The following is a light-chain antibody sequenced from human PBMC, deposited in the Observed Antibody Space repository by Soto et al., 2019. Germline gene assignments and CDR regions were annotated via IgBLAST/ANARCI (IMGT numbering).Light chain of an antibody. CDR1: SSDVGANNY. Sequence: QSVLTQPPSASGSPGQSVTISCTGTSSDVGANNYVSWYQQHPGKAPKLMIYEVTKRPSGVPDRFSGPKSGNTASLTVSGLQAEDEADYYCSSYAGTNRVFGTGTKLTVL. CDR2: EVT. CDR3: SSYAGTNRV. V-gene: IGLV2-8*01. J-gene: IGLJ1*01.